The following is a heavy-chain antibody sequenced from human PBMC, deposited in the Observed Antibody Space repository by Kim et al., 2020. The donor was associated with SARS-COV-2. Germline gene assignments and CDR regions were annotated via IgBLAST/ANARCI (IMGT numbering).Heavy chain of an antibody. CDR3: ARAGDYDISGYYGFFNH. Sequence: SVKGRYTISRDNDKNTLYLQMNSLRPEETAVYDCARAGDYDISGYYGFFNHWGQGALVTVSA. D-gene: IGHD3-22*01. J-gene: IGHJ1*01. V-gene: IGHV3-74*01.